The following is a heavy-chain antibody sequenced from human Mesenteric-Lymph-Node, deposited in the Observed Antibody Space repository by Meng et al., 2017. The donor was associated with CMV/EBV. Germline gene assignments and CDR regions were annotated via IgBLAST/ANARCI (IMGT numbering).Heavy chain of an antibody. V-gene: IGHV3-20*04. D-gene: IGHD2-2*02. CDR3: ARTRYCSSTSCYSGAFDI. CDR1: GFTFDDYG. CDR2: INWNGGST. J-gene: IGHJ3*02. Sequence: GESLKISCAASGFTFDDYGMSWVRQAPGKGLEWVSGINWNGGSTGYADSVKGRFTISRDNAKNSLYLQMNSLRAEDTALYYCARTRYCSSTSCYSGAFDIWGQGTMVTVSS.